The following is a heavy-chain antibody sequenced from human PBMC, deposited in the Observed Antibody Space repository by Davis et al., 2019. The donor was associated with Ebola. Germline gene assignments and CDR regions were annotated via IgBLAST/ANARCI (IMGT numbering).Heavy chain of an antibody. D-gene: IGHD6-13*01. Sequence: PSETLSLTCTVSGGSISSYYWSWIRQPPGKGLEWIGYIYYSGSTNYNPSLKSRVTISVDTSKNQFSLKLSSVTAADTAVYYCARDRMHSSSWYRFFDYWGQGTLVTVSS. J-gene: IGHJ4*02. CDR1: GGSISSYY. CDR2: IYYSGST. CDR3: ARDRMHSSSWYRFFDY. V-gene: IGHV4-59*01.